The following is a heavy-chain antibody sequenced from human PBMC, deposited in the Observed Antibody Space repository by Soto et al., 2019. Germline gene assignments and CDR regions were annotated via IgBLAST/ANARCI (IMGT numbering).Heavy chain of an antibody. V-gene: IGHV4-59*01. J-gene: IGHJ4*02. CDR2: IYYSGST. D-gene: IGHD5-18*01. Sequence: QVQLQESGPGLVKPSETLSLTCTVSGGSISSYYWSWIRQPPGKGLEWIGYIYYSGSTNYNPSLRSRVTISVDTSKSQFSLKLSSVTAADTAVYYCASGLGGLIYGYAFDYWGQGTLVTVSS. CDR3: ASGLGGLIYGYAFDY. CDR1: GGSISSYY.